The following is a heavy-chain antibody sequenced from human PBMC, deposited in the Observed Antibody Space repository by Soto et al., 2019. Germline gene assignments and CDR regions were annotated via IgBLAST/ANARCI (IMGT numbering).Heavy chain of an antibody. J-gene: IGHJ3*02. CDR2: IYQSGST. D-gene: IGHD3-22*01. CDR1: GGSLSSSAYS. Sequence: SETLSLTCAVSGGSLSSSAYSWSWIRQPPGKGLEWIGFIYQSGSTYYNPSLKSRVTMSLDRPKNQFSLKLSSVTAADTAVYYCARELLFYDSDGFSWDDAFDIWGQGTM. V-gene: IGHV4-30-2*01. CDR3: ARELLFYDSDGFSWDDAFDI.